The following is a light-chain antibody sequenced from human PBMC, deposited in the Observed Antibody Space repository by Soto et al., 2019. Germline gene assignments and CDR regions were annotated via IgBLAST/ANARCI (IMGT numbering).Light chain of an antibody. CDR2: GAS. Sequence: EIVRTQSPATLSVSPGERATLSCRASQSVSSNLAWYQQKPCQAHRLLIYGASTRATGIPARFSGSGCGTEFTLTISSLQSQDFAVYYGQQYRNWPTWTFGQGTKVDIK. J-gene: IGKJ1*01. CDR1: QSVSSN. CDR3: QQYRNWPTWT. V-gene: IGKV3-15*01.